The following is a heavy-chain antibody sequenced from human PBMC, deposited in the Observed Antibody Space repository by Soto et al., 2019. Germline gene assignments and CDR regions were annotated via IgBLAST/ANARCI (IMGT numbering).Heavy chain of an antibody. Sequence: GGSLRLSCAASGFTVSSNYMSWVRQAPGKGLEWVSVIYSGGSTYYADSVKGRFTISRDNSKNTLYLQMNSLRAEDTAVYYCARAHLTMAYDYWGQGTLVTVSS. D-gene: IGHD3-10*01. V-gene: IGHV3-53*01. CDR1: GFTVSSNY. J-gene: IGHJ4*02. CDR3: ARAHLTMAYDY. CDR2: IYSGGST.